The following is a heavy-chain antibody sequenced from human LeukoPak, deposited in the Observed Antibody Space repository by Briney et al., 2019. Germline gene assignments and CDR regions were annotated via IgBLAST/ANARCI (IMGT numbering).Heavy chain of an antibody. V-gene: IGHV3-30*18. CDR1: GFTFNSYG. CDR2: ISYDGSKE. J-gene: IGHJ4*02. D-gene: IGHD2-21*02. Sequence: PGRSLRLSCAGSGFTFNSYGMHWVRQAPGKGLEWVAVISYDGSKEDYADSVKGRLTISRDNSKNTANLQMNSLRAEDTAVYYCAKDYEAYCGGDCSSFFDYWGQGTLVTVSS. CDR3: AKDYEAYCGGDCSSFFDY.